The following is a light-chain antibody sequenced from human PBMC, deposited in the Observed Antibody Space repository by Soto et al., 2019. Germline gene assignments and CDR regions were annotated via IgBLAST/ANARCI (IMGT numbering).Light chain of an antibody. CDR2: GAS. J-gene: IGKJ1*01. CDR3: QQYGSSTWA. Sequence: EIVLTQSPGTLSLSPGERATLSCRASESVASSYLAWYQQKPGQAPRLLIYGASSRATGIPDRFSGRGSGTDFNLTISRLEPEDFAVYYCQQYGSSTWAFGPGTKVDIK. V-gene: IGKV3-20*01. CDR1: ESVASSY.